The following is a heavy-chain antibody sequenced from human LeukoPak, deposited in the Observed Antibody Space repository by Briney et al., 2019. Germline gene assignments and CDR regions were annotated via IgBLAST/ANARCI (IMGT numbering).Heavy chain of an antibody. V-gene: IGHV4-61*01. CDR2: IYYSGTT. CDR1: GGSVNSGNYY. D-gene: IGHD3-3*01. Sequence: PSETLSLTCTVSGGSVNSGNYYWSWIRQPPGKGLEWIGYIYYSGTTNYNPSLKSRVTISLDTSKNQFSLKLSSVTAADTAVYYCARSAPFSRFDPWGQGTLVTVSS. J-gene: IGHJ5*02. CDR3: ARSAPFSRFDP.